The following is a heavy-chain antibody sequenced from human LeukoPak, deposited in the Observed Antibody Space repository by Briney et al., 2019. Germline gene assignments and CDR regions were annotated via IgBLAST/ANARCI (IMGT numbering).Heavy chain of an antibody. CDR2: MYSGGNA. CDR1: GITVSSNY. J-gene: IGHJ4*02. V-gene: IGHV3-53*01. Sequence: GGSLRLSCAASGITVSSNYMSWVRQAPGKGLEWVSVMYSGGNAYYADSVKGRFTISRDKSKNTLYLQMNSLRAEDTAVYYCARGIGSTVFFDHWGQGTLVTVSS. D-gene: IGHD4-11*01. CDR3: ARGIGSTVFFDH.